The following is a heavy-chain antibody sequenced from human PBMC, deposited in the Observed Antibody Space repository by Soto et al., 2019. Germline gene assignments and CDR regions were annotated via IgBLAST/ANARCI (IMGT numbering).Heavy chain of an antibody. Sequence: GGSLRLSCAASGFTFSSYAMSWVRQAPGKGLEWVSAISGSGGSTYYADSVKGRFTISRDNSKNTLYLQMNSLRAEDTAVYYCATLPPGYYYGSGSYYDYWGQGTRVTVSS. CDR3: ATLPPGYYYGSGSYYDY. D-gene: IGHD3-10*01. CDR1: GFTFSSYA. CDR2: ISGSGGST. J-gene: IGHJ4*02. V-gene: IGHV3-23*01.